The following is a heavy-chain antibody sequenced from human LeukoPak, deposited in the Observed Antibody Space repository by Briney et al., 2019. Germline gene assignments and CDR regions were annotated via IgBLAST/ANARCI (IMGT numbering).Heavy chain of an antibody. CDR2: IYYSGST. CDR1: GGSISSSSYY. D-gene: IGHD6-19*01. V-gene: IGHV4-39*01. J-gene: IGHJ5*02. CDR3: ARLEGSGWYVGNWFDP. Sequence: PSETLSLTCTVSGGSISSSSYYWGWIRQPPGKGLEWIGRIYYSGSTYYSPSLKSRVTIAVDTSKNQFSLTLSSVTAADTAVYYCARLEGSGWYVGNWFDPWGQGTLVTVSS.